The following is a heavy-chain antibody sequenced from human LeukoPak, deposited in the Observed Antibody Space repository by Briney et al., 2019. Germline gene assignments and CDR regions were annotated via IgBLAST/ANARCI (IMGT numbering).Heavy chain of an antibody. Sequence: PGGSLRLSCAASGFTLRTYGMHWVRQAPGKRLEWVAFIRNDESNKYYADSVKGRFTISRDNSKNTLYLQMNSLRPEDTAVYFCAKVIGGSSFWYARGFDYWGQGTLVTVSS. CDR3: AKVIGGSSFWYARGFDY. J-gene: IGHJ4*02. CDR2: IRNDESNK. CDR1: GFTLRTYG. D-gene: IGHD2-15*01. V-gene: IGHV3-30*02.